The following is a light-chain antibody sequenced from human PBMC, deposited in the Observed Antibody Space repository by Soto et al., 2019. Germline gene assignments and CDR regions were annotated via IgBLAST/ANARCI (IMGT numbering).Light chain of an antibody. CDR3: AAWDDTLDAQV. CDR1: RSNIGRNF. V-gene: IGLV1-47*01. CDR2: RNN. Sequence: QSVLTQSPSASGTPGQRVTISCSGSRSNIGRNFAYWYQHVPGTAPRLLIQRNNERPPGVPDRFSGSKSGTSVSLAISGLRSDDEAAYYCAAWDDTLDAQVFGGGTQLTVL. J-gene: IGLJ3*02.